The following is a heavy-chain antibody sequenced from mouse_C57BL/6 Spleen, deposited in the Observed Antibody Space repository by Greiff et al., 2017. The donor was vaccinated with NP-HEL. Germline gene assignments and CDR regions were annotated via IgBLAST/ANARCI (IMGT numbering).Heavy chain of an antibody. V-gene: IGHV7-3*01. Sequence: VQLVESGGGLVQPGGSLSLSCAASGFTFTDYYMSWVRQPPGKALEWLGFIRNKANGYTTEYSASVKGRFTISRDNSQSILYLQMNALRAEDSATYYCARYDKGYYCDYWGQGTTLTVSS. CDR2: IRNKANGYTT. J-gene: IGHJ2*01. CDR3: ARYDKGYYCDY. CDR1: GFTFTDYY.